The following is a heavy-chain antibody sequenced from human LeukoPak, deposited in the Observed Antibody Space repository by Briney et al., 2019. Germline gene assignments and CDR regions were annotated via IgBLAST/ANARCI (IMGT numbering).Heavy chain of an antibody. CDR1: GGSFSGYY. J-gene: IGHJ5*02. V-gene: IGHV4-34*01. Sequence: KPSETLSLTCAVYGGSFSGYYCSWIRQPPGKGLEWIGEINHSGSTNYNPSLKSRVTISVDTSKNQFSLKLSSVTAADTAVYYCARHVRYSSGWYLNWFDPWGQGTLVTVSS. D-gene: IGHD6-19*01. CDR3: ARHVRYSSGWYLNWFDP. CDR2: INHSGST.